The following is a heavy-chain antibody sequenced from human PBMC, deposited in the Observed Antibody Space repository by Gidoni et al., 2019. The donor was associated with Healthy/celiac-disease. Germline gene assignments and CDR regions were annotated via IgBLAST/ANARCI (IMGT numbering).Heavy chain of an antibody. V-gene: IGHV1-18*01. CDR1: GYTFTSYG. D-gene: IGHD3-22*01. J-gene: IGHJ6*02. CDR3: ARDTLLRYYDSSGYYYARYYYGMDV. CDR2: ISAYNGNT. Sequence: QVQLVQSGAEVKKPGASVKVSCKASGYTFTSYGISWVRQAPGQGLEWMGWISAYNGNTNYAQKLQGRVTMTTDTSTSTAYMELRSLRSDDTAVYYCARDTLLRYYDSSGYYYARYYYGMDVWGQGTTVTVSS.